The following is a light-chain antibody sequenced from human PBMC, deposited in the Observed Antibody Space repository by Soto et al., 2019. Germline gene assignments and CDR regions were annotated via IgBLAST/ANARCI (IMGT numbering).Light chain of an antibody. Sequence: EIVLTQSPATLSLSPGERATLSCRASQSVSSYLAWYQQKPGQAPRLLIYDASNRATGIPARFSGSGSGADFTLTISSLEPEDFAVYICQQYGASPWTFGQGTKVDI. V-gene: IGKV3-11*01. CDR3: QQYGASPWT. CDR1: QSVSSY. J-gene: IGKJ1*01. CDR2: DAS.